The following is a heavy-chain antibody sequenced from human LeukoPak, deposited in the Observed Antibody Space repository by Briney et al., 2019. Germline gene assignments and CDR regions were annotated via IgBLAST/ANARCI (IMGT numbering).Heavy chain of an antibody. D-gene: IGHD2-2*01. CDR1: GGSISSYY. Sequence: SETLSLTCTVSGGSISSYYWSWIRQPPGKELEWIGYIYYSGSTNYNPSLKSRVTISVDTSKNQFSLKLSSVTAADTAVYYCARGPSQSSYFDYWGQGTLVTVSS. CDR3: ARGPSQSSYFDY. J-gene: IGHJ4*02. CDR2: IYYSGST. V-gene: IGHV4-59*01.